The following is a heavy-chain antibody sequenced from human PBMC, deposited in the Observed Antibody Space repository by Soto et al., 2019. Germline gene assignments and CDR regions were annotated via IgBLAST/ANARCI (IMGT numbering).Heavy chain of an antibody. D-gene: IGHD2-15*01. CDR1: GGTSRSLS. Sequence: QVQLVQSGAEVKKPGSSVKVSCKASGGTSRSLSITWVRQAPGQGLEWMGGITPLYGIPNYPQKFQGRLTITADKSTGTAYLELSSLRSDDTAVYYCARDTHSAGGWFDTWGRGTLVTVPS. CDR2: ITPLYGIP. V-gene: IGHV1-69*17. J-gene: IGHJ5*02. CDR3: ARDTHSAGGWFDT.